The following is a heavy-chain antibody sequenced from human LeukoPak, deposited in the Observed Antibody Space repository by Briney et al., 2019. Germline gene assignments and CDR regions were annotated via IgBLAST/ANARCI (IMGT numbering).Heavy chain of an antibody. CDR1: GFTFSSYG. Sequence: GGSLRLSCAASGFTFSSYGMHWVRQAPGKGLEWVAFIRYDGSNKYYADSVKGRFTISRDNSKNTLYLQMNSLRAEDTAVYYCARAPRWVYYFDYWGQGTLVTVSS. J-gene: IGHJ4*02. D-gene: IGHD4-23*01. CDR2: IRYDGSNK. CDR3: ARAPRWVYYFDY. V-gene: IGHV3-30*02.